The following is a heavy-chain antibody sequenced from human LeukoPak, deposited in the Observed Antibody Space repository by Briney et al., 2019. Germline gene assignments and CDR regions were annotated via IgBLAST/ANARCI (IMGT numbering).Heavy chain of an antibody. Sequence: ASVKVSCKASGYTFTGYYMHWVRQAPRQGFEWMGWINPSSGATNYAQKFQGRVTMARETSISTAYMELSRLTSDDTAVYYCARERTHYDFWSGYFAWGQGTLVTVSS. V-gene: IGHV1-2*02. J-gene: IGHJ5*02. CDR1: GYTFTGYY. CDR3: ARERTHYDFWSGYFA. CDR2: INPSSGAT. D-gene: IGHD3-3*01.